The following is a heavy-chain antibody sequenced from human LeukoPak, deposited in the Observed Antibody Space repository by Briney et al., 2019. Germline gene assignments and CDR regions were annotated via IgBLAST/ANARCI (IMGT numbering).Heavy chain of an antibody. CDR2: ISCRGDST. Sequence: WGSLRLSCAASGFTFRSYAMSWVRQAPGKGLEWVAAISCRGDSTYYPDSVKGRFTISRDNSKNTLYLQMDSLRAEDTAVYYCARDTTYCGGGCYSLTDYWGDGGLVAVSS. CDR3: ARDTTYCGGGCYSLTDY. CDR1: GFTFRSYA. V-gene: IGHV3-23*01. J-gene: IGHJ4*01. D-gene: IGHD2-21*02.